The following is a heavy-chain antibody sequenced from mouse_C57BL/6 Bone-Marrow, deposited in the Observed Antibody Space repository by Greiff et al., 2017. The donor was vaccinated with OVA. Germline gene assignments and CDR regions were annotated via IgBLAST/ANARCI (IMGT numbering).Heavy chain of an antibody. J-gene: IGHJ1*03. CDR3: ARSTVVATDWYFDV. CDR1: GYTFTSYW. CDR2: IYPGSGST. D-gene: IGHD1-1*01. V-gene: IGHV1-55*01. Sequence: QVQLKQPGAELVKPGASVKMSCKASGYTFTSYWITWVKQRPGQGLEWIGDIYPGSGSTNYNEKFKSKATLTVDTSSSTAYMQLSSLTSEDSAVYYCARSTVVATDWYFDVWGTGTTVTVSS.